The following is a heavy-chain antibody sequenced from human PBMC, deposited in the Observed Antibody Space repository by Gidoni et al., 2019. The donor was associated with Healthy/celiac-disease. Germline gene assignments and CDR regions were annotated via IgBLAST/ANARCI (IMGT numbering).Heavy chain of an antibody. CDR2: IYHSGST. D-gene: IGHD6-19*01. CDR1: GYSISSGYY. J-gene: IGHJ4*02. V-gene: IGHV4-38-2*02. CDR3: ARGRAVAGTVDY. Sequence: QVQLQESGPGLVKPSETLSLTCTVSGYSISSGYYWGWIRQPPGKGLEWIGSIYHSGSTYYNPSLKSRVTISVDTSKNHFSLKLSSVTAADTAVYYCARGRAVAGTVDYWGQGTLVTVSS.